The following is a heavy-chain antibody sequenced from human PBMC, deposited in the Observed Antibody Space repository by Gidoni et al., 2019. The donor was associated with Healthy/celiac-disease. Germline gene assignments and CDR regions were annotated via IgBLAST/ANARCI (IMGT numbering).Heavy chain of an antibody. V-gene: IGHV1-18*01. CDR3: ARTYSGYGIIGVDYYYYYMDV. CDR1: GYTFSSYG. Sequence: QVQLVQSGAEVKKPGASVKVSCKASGYTFSSYGISWVRQAPGQGLEWMGWISAYNGNTNYPEKLQARVTMTTDTSTSTAYMELRSLRSDDTAVYYCARTYSGYGIIGVDYYYYYMDVWGKGTTVTVSS. D-gene: IGHD5-12*01. J-gene: IGHJ6*03. CDR2: ISAYNGNT.